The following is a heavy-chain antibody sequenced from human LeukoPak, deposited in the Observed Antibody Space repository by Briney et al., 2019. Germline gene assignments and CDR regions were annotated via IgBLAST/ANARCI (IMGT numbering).Heavy chain of an antibody. CDR2: IYSSGST. D-gene: IGHD2-2*01. CDR3: ARGWANFFYCSSTSCLNWFDP. Sequence: SETLSLTCAVYGGSFSGYYWSWIRQPAGKGLEWIGLIYSSGSTSYNPSLKSRVTMSVDTSKKQFSLKLSSVTAADTAVYYCARGWANFFYCSSTSCLNWFDPWGQGTLVTVSS. CDR1: GGSFSGYY. J-gene: IGHJ5*02. V-gene: IGHV4-59*10.